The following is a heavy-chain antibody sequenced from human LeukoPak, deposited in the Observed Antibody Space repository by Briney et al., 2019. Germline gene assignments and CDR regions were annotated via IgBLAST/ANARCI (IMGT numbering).Heavy chain of an antibody. V-gene: IGHV3-74*01. CDR3: ARSDYDSSGYDA. D-gene: IGHD3-22*01. CDR1: GFTFSSYW. Sequence: AGGSLRLSCAASGFTFSSYWMHWVRQAPGKGLVWVSRINSDGITTSYADSVRGRFTISRDNAKSTLYLQMNSLRAEDTAVYYCARSDYDSSGYDAWGQGTLVTVSS. CDR2: INSDGITT. J-gene: IGHJ5*02.